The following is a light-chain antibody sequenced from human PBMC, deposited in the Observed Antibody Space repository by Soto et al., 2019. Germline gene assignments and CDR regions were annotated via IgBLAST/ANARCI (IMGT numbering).Light chain of an antibody. Sequence: IQLTQSPSSLSASVGDRVTVTCRASQSINIYLNWYQQKPVKAPTLLIYGASTLQSGVPSRFSGGGSRTDSTLTISSLQTEDFATYYCQQSYRSPYTFGQGTKLEI. CDR3: QQSYRSPYT. V-gene: IGKV1-39*01. J-gene: IGKJ2*01. CDR1: QSINIY. CDR2: GAS.